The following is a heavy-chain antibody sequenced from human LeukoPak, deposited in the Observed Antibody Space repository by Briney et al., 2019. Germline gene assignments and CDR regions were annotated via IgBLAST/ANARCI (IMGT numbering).Heavy chain of an antibody. Sequence: QPGGSLRLSCASSGFTVSSNYTSWVRQAPGKGLEWVSVIYSGGSTYYAHSVKGRFTISRDNSKNTLYLQMNSLRAEDTAVYYCARDLDCSGGSCYSYWGQGTLVTVSS. CDR2: IYSGGST. D-gene: IGHD2-15*01. V-gene: IGHV3-66*02. CDR3: ARDLDCSGGSCYSY. J-gene: IGHJ4*02. CDR1: GFTVSSNY.